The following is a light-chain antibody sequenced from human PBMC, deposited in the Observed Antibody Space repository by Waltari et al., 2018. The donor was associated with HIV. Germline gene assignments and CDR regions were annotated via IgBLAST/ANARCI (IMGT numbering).Light chain of an antibody. CDR2: DGV. Sequence: DVQLTQSPSSVSVSVGDRVTITCQATQDIKRNLNWYQQKAGKAPRLLVYDGVRLDEGVTSRFSGSGSGTDYSLTIDDLQPEDIGIYYCLQYDNIPYTFGGGTNVEVK. CDR1: QDIKRN. CDR3: LQYDNIPYT. J-gene: IGKJ4*01. V-gene: IGKV1-33*01.